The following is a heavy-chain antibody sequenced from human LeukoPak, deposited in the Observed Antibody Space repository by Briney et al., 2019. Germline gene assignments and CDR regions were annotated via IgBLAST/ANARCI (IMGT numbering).Heavy chain of an antibody. V-gene: IGHV1-46*01. CDR3: ARVGDYGDYDSDY. Sequence: ASVKVSCKASGYTFTNYYMHWVRQAPGQGLEWMGIISPSGSSTTYAQKFQGRVTMTRDMSTSTAYMELRSLRSDDTAVYYCARVGDYGDYDSDYWGQGTLVTVSS. J-gene: IGHJ4*02. CDR2: ISPSGSST. CDR1: GYTFTNYY. D-gene: IGHD4-17*01.